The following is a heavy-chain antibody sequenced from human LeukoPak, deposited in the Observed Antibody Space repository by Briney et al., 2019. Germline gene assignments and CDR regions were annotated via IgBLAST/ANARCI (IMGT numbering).Heavy chain of an antibody. J-gene: IGHJ5*01. D-gene: IGHD1-26*01. CDR3: ARLVGASWFDS. CDR1: GDSVSTNSAT. V-gene: IGHV6-1*01. Sequence: SQTLSLTCAISGDSVSTNSATWTWLRQSPSRGLEWLGRAYYRSKWSNDYAVSMKSRITINPDTSKNQFSLQLNSVTPEDTAVYYCARLVGASWFDSWGQGTLVTVSS. CDR2: AYYRSKWSN.